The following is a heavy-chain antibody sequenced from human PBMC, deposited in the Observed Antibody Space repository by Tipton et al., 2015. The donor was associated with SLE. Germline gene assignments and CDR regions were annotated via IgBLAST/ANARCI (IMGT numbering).Heavy chain of an antibody. CDR1: GGSFSGYH. CDR2: INHSGST. V-gene: IGHV4-34*01. J-gene: IGHJ4*02. Sequence: TLSLTCAVYGGSFSGYHWSWIRQPPGKGLEWIGEINHSGSTNHNPSLKSRVTISVDTSKNQFSLKLSSVTAADTAVYYCARDPNGGYGSFDYWGLGALVTVSS. CDR3: ARDPNGGYGSFDY. D-gene: IGHD7-27*01.